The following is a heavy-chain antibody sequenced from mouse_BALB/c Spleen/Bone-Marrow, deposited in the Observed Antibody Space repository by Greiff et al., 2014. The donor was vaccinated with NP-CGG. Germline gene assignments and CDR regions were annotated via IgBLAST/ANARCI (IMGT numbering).Heavy chain of an antibody. CDR1: GYTFTNYY. CDR3: TRARPGGFAY. Sequence: QVQLQQSGAELVKPGASVKLSCKASGYTFTNYYMYWVKQRPGQGLEWIGEINPSNGGPTFNEKFKSKATLTVDKSSSTAYMQLSSLTSEDSAVYYCTRARPGGFAYWGQGTLVTVSA. CDR2: INPSNGGP. D-gene: IGHD4-1*01. V-gene: IGHV1S81*02. J-gene: IGHJ3*01.